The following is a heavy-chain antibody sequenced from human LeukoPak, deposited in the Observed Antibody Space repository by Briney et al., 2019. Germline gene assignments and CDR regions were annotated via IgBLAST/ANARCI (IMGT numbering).Heavy chain of an antibody. J-gene: IGHJ6*02. V-gene: IGHV3-30*18. Sequence: GGSLRLSCAASGFTFSSYAMSWVRQAPGKGLEWVAVISYDGSNKYYADSVKGRFTISRDNSKNTLYLQMNSLRAEDTAVYYCAKVDYGGNEYYGMDVWGQGTTVTVSS. D-gene: IGHD4-23*01. CDR2: ISYDGSNK. CDR3: AKVDYGGNEYYGMDV. CDR1: GFTFSSYA.